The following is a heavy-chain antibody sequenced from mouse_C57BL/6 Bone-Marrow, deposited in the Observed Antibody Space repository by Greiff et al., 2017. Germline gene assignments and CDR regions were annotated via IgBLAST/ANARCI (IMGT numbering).Heavy chain of an antibody. CDR3: ARANWALFDY. Sequence: VQVVESGPGLVAPSQSLSITCTVSGFSLTSYAISWVRQPPGKGLEWLGVLWTGGGTNYNSALKSRLSISKDNSKSQVFLKMNSLQTDDTARYYCARANWALFDYWGQGTTLTVSS. D-gene: IGHD4-1*01. CDR1: GFSLTSYA. J-gene: IGHJ2*01. CDR2: LWTGGGT. V-gene: IGHV2-9-1*01.